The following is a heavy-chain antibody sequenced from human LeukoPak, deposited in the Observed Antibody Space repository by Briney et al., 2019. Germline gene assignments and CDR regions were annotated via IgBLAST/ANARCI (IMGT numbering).Heavy chain of an antibody. V-gene: IGHV1-69*13. CDR2: ITPLFGTA. Sequence: SVKVSCKASGGTFSKYTISWVRQRPGQGLEWMGGITPLFGTANYAQKFQGRVTITADESTSTAYMELSSLRSEDTAVYYCARSKIYYYYGMDVWGQGTTVTVSS. J-gene: IGHJ6*02. CDR3: ARSKIYYYYGMDV. CDR1: GGTFSKYT.